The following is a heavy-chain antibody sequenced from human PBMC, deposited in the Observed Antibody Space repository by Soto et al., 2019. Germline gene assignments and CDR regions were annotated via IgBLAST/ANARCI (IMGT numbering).Heavy chain of an antibody. Sequence: SETLSLTCTVSGGSISSYYWSWIRQPPGKGLEWIGYIYYSGSTNHNPSLKSRVTISVDTSKNQFSLKLSSVTAADTAVYYCARGSPDFWSGYGYYYYDMDVWGQGTTVT. CDR2: IYYSGST. V-gene: IGHV4-59*01. J-gene: IGHJ6*02. CDR3: ARGSPDFWSGYGYYYYDMDV. CDR1: GGSISSYY. D-gene: IGHD3-3*01.